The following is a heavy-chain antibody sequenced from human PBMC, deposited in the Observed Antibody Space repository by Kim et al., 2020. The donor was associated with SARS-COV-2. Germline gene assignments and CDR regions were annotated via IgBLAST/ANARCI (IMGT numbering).Heavy chain of an antibody. CDR2: ISSSSSYT. V-gene: IGHV3-11*06. J-gene: IGHJ4*02. CDR3: SRSRGDYGVDY. Sequence: GGSLRLSCAASGFTFSDYYMSWIRQAPGKGLEWVSYISSSSSYTNYADSVKGRFTISRDNAKNSLYLQMNSLRAEDTAVYYCSRSRGDYGVDYWGQGTLVTGSS. CDR1: GFTFSDYY. D-gene: IGHD4-17*01.